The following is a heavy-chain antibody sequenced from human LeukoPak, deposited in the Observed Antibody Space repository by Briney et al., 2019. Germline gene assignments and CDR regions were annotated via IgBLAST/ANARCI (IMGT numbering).Heavy chain of an antibody. V-gene: IGHV4-34*01. CDR1: GGSFSGYY. D-gene: IGHD1-1*01. CDR2: INHSGST. CDR3: AGAEQQLAPSYY. Sequence: SETLSLTSAVYGGSFSGYYWSWIRQPPGKGLEWIGEINHSGSTNYNPSLKSRVTVSADMSKNQFSLKLTSVTAADTAMYYCAGAEQQLAPSYYWGQGILVTVSS. J-gene: IGHJ4*02.